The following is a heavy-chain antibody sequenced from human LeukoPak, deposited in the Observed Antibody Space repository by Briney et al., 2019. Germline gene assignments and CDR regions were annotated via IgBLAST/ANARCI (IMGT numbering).Heavy chain of an antibody. CDR3: ARHLGQTWGGFDY. Sequence: GESPLRFSWASAWCTASSKYSSLRQMPGKGLEWMGRIDPSDSYTNYSPSFQGHVTISADKSISTAYLQWSSLKASDTAMYYCARHLGQTWGGFDYWGQGTLVTVSS. V-gene: IGHV5-10-1*01. CDR2: IDPSDSYT. CDR1: AWCTASSK. J-gene: IGHJ4*02. D-gene: IGHD3-16*01.